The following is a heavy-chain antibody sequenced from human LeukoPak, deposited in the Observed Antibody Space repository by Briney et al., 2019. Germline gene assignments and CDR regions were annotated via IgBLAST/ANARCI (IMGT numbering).Heavy chain of an antibody. J-gene: IGHJ4*02. Sequence: ASVKVSCKASGYTFTSYGISWVRQAPGQGLEWMGWISAYSGNTNYAQKLQGRVTMTTDTSTSTAYMELRSLRSDDTAVYYCARVVGSSWYPYYFDYWGQGTLVTVSS. D-gene: IGHD6-13*01. CDR2: ISAYSGNT. CDR1: GYTFTSYG. V-gene: IGHV1-18*01. CDR3: ARVVGSSWYPYYFDY.